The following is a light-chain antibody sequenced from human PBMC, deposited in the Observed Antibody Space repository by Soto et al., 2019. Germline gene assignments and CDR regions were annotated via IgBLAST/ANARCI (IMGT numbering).Light chain of an antibody. Sequence: DIQMTQSPSSLSASVGDRVTITCRASQAISNYVAWFQQKPGKAPKPLIYAASSLRSGVPSKFSGSGSGTDFTLTISNLQPEDFATYYCQHYNTYPITFGQGTRLEI. CDR2: AAS. CDR3: QHYNTYPIT. CDR1: QAISNY. V-gene: IGKV1-16*02. J-gene: IGKJ5*01.